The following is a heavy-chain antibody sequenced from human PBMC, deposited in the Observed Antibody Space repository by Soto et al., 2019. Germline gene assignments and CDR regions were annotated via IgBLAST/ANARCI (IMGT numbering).Heavy chain of an antibody. CDR3: ARGKNYCYYIDV. J-gene: IGHJ6*03. CDR1: GFTFSSYW. V-gene: IGHV3-74*01. Sequence: PGGSLRLSCAASGFTFSSYWMHWVRQAPGKGLVWVSRINSDGSSTSYADSVKGRFTISRDNAKNTLYRQMNSVRAEDTAVYYYARGKNYCYYIDVWGKGTTVTVSS. CDR2: INSDGSST.